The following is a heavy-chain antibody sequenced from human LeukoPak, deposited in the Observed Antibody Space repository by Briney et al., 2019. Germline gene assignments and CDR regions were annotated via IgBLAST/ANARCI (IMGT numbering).Heavy chain of an antibody. CDR1: GFSLSTRGVG. Sequence: SGPTLVKPTQTLTLTCTFSGFSLSTRGVGVGWIRQPPGKALEWLALIYWDDDMRYSPSLKKRLTITKDTSKNQVVLTLTNMDPVDTATYYCAHTPVHYDERSGYGQSGNFDYWGQGTLVTVSS. J-gene: IGHJ4*02. V-gene: IGHV2-5*02. D-gene: IGHD3-22*01. CDR3: AHTPVHYDERSGYGQSGNFDY. CDR2: IYWDDDM.